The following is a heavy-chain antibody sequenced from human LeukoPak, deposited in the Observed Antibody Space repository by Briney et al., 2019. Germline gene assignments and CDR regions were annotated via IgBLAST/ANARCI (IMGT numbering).Heavy chain of an antibody. CDR1: GYTFTSYG. Sequence: SVKVSCKASGYTFTSYGISWVRQAPGQGLEWMGWISAYNGNTNYAQKLQGRVTMTTDTSTSTAYMELRSLRFDDTAVYYCARDIVVVPAADFLVSNWFDPWGQGTLVTVSS. CDR2: ISAYNGNT. J-gene: IGHJ5*02. CDR3: ARDIVVVPAADFLVSNWFDP. V-gene: IGHV1-18*01. D-gene: IGHD2-2*01.